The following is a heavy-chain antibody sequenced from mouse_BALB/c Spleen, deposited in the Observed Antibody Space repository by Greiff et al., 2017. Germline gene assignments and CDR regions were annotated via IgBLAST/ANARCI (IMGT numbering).Heavy chain of an antibody. J-gene: IGHJ4*01. CDR2: ILPGSGST. CDR3: TSESTFYAMDY. D-gene: IGHD6-1*01. CDR1: GYTFSSYW. V-gene: IGHV1-9*01. Sequence: VQLQQSGAELMKPGASVKISCKATGYTFSSYWIEWVKQRPGHGLEWIGEILPGSGSTNYNEKFKGKATFTADTSSNTAYMQLSSLTSEDSAVYHCTSESTFYAMDYWGQGTSVTVSS.